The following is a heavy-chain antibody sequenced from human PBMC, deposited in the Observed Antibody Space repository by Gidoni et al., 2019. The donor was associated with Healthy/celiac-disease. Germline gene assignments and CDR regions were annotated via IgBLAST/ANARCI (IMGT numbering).Heavy chain of an antibody. CDR1: GFTFSSSA. J-gene: IGHJ4*02. CDR3: ARGPPYYYDSSGSFDY. Sequence: EVQLLESGGGLVQPGGSLRLSCSASGFTFSSSAMSWVRQAPGKGLEWVSAISGSGGSTYYADSVKGRFTISRDNSKNTLYLQMNSLRAEDTAVYYCARGPPYYYDSSGSFDYWGQGTLVTVSS. D-gene: IGHD3-22*01. V-gene: IGHV3-23*01. CDR2: ISGSGGST.